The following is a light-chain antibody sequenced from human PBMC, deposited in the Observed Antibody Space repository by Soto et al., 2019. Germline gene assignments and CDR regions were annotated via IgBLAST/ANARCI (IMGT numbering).Light chain of an antibody. CDR1: QSISSW. V-gene: IGKV1-5*01. CDR3: QLYNSYSRT. CDR2: DAS. J-gene: IGKJ1*01. Sequence: DIQMTQSPSTLSASVGDRVTITCRASQSISSWLAWYQQKPGKAPKLLIYDASSLESGVPSRFSGSGSGTDFPLTISSLQPDDFATYYCQLYNSYSRTFGQGTKVEIK.